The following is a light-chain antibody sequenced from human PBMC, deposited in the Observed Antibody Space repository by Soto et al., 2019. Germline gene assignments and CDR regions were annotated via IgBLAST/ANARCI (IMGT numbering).Light chain of an antibody. CDR3: QQTYSAPPYT. V-gene: IGKV1-39*01. CDR1: LSISTY. CDR2: AAS. J-gene: IGKJ2*01. Sequence: DVQMTPSPSSLAASVGEIVTITCRASLSISTYLYWYQLTPVKAPRLLIYAASTLQSGVPSRFSGSGSETDFTLTISSLQTGDFATHYCQQTYSAPPYTFGHGTKLQIK.